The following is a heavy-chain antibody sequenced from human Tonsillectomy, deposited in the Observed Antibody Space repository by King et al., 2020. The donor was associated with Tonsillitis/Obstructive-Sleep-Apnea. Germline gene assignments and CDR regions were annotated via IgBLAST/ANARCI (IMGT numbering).Heavy chain of an antibody. Sequence: VQLVESGGGVVQPGTSLRLSCVASGFTFSDYAMHGVRQAPGKGLEWVAVIWSDGGDKFDADSVKGRFTISRDNSKNTLYLQMNSLRAEDTAMYYCARDGYTSSWFSALDIWGQGTFVTVSS. CDR1: GFTFSDYA. CDR3: ARDGYTSSWFSALDI. CDR2: IWSDGGDK. J-gene: IGHJ3*02. D-gene: IGHD6-13*01. V-gene: IGHV3-33*01.